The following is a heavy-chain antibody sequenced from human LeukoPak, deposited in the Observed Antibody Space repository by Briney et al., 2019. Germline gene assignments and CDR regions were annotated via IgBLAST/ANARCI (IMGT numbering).Heavy chain of an antibody. CDR2: ISYDGSNK. D-gene: IGHD3-10*01. CDR3: AKDRGVRGVITSDSGLSMDV. Sequence: GRSLRLSCAASGFTFSSYGMHWVRQAPGKGLEWVAVISYDGSNKYYADSVKGRFTISRDNSKNTLYLQMNSLRAEDTAVYYCAKDRGVRGVITSDSGLSMDVWGQGTTVTVSS. V-gene: IGHV3-30*18. CDR1: GFTFSSYG. J-gene: IGHJ6*02.